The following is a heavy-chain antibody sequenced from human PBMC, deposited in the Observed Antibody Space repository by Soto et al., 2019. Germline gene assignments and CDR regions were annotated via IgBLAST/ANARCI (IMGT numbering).Heavy chain of an antibody. V-gene: IGHV1-3*01. CDR1: GYTFTSYA. J-gene: IGHJ6*02. CDR3: AIRGGYDWDKYYYYYYGMDV. D-gene: IGHD5-12*01. Sequence: GASVKVSCKASGYTFTSYAMHWVRQAPGQRLEWMGWINAGNGNTKYSQKFQGRVTITRDTSASTAYMELSSLRSEDTAVYYCAIRGGYDWDKYYYYYYGMDVWGQGTTVTVSS. CDR2: INAGNGNT.